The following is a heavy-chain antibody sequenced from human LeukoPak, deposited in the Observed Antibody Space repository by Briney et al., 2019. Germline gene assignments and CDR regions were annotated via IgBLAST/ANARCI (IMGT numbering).Heavy chain of an antibody. D-gene: IGHD6-13*01. V-gene: IGHV3-23*01. Sequence: GGSLRLSCAASGFTFSSYAMSWVRQAPGKGLEWVSAISGSGGSTYYADSVKGRFTISRDNSKNTLYLQMNSLRAEDTALYYCAKTTSSSWLYYFDYWGQGTLVTVSS. CDR1: GFTFSSYA. CDR2: ISGSGGST. CDR3: AKTTSSSWLYYFDY. J-gene: IGHJ4*02.